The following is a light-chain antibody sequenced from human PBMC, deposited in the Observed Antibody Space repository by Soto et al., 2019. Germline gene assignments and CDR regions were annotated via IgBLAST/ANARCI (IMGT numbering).Light chain of an antibody. Sequence: ESVLTQSPGTLSLSPGERATLSCRASQSVSSNYLAWYQQKPGQAHRLLIYGASTRATGIPDRVSGSGSGTDFTLTISRLEPEDSAVYYCQQYGSSPTWTFGQGTKVDIK. V-gene: IGKV3-20*01. CDR3: QQYGSSPTWT. CDR2: GAS. J-gene: IGKJ1*01. CDR1: QSVSSNY.